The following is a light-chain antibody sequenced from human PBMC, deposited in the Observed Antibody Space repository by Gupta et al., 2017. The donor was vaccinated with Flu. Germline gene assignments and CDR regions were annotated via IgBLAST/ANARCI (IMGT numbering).Light chain of an antibody. J-gene: IGKJ1*01. CDR2: KTS. CDR1: QTINHY. Sequence: DRVTITCRASQTINHYLAWYQQKPGKAPKVIIYKTSVLESGVPSRFSGNGSGTEFTLTISSLQPDDFATYYCQQYDNYYTWTFGQGTKVEMK. CDR3: QQYDNYYTWT. V-gene: IGKV1-5*03.